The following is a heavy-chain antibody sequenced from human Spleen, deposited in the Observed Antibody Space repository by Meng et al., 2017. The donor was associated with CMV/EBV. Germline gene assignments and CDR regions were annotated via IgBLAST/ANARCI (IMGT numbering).Heavy chain of an antibody. CDR3: VRTYSTTSPYYYGMDV. CDR1: GYSFATYW. J-gene: IGHJ6*02. D-gene: IGHD6-6*01. Sequence: GGSLRLSCEGSGYSFATYWIGWVRQMPGKGLEWMGIIYPGASDIRYSPSFQGQVTISADKSISTAYLQWSSLKASDTAMYYCVRTYSTTSPYYYGMDVWGQGTTVTVSS. CDR2: IYPGASDI. V-gene: IGHV5-51*01.